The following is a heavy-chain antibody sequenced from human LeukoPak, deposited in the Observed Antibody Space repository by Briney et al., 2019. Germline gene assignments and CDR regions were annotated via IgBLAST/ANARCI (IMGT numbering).Heavy chain of an antibody. Sequence: PGGSLRLSCASSGFSVSSNYMTWVRQAAGKGLDWVSVMYKDGSQYYGDSVKGRFIISRDNAKNTLYLQMNNLRVEDAAMYFCARARVLEAGRYLFDHWGLGTLVTVSS. CDR3: ARARVLEAGRYLFDH. J-gene: IGHJ4*02. CDR2: MYKDGSQ. D-gene: IGHD3-9*01. CDR1: GFSVSSNY. V-gene: IGHV3-66*01.